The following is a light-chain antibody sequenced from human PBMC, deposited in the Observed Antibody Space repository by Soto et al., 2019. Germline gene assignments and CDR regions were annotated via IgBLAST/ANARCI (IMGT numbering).Light chain of an antibody. Sequence: EIVLTQSPATLWLSPGEIATLSCGASQIVKNRYVAWYQQKPGLAPRLLIYDASTRATGIPDRFSGSGSGQDFTLTITGWKIEDFPVYYCHHFYATQGTCGKGTSLEIK. V-gene: IGKV3D-20*01. CDR3: HHFYATQGT. J-gene: IGKJ5*01. CDR1: QIVKNRY. CDR2: DAS.